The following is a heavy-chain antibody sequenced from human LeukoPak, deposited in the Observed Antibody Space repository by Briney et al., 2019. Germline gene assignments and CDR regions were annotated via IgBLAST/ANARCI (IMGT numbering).Heavy chain of an antibody. V-gene: IGHV3-30-3*01. D-gene: IGHD6-19*01. CDR1: GFTFSSYA. CDR3: ARGAYSSVLDF. Sequence: GGSLRLSCAASGFTFSSYAMHWVRQATGKGLEWVAVISYDGSNKYYADSVKGRFTISRDNSKNTLYLQMNSLRAEDTAVYYCARGAYSSVLDFWGQGTLVTISS. J-gene: IGHJ4*02. CDR2: ISYDGSNK.